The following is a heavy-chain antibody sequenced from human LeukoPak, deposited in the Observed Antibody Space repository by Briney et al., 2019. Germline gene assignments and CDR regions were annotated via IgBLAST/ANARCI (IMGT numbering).Heavy chain of an antibody. CDR3: VKDLSGRYSFDY. Sequence: GGSLRLSCAASGFAFNNYAMSWVRQAPGEGLEFVSAISPNGDSTYYADSVKGRFTISRDNSKNTLYLQMSSLRAEDTAVYYCVKDLSGRYSFDYWGQGTLVTVSS. CDR1: GFAFNNYA. V-gene: IGHV3-64D*06. J-gene: IGHJ4*02. D-gene: IGHD1-26*01. CDR2: ISPNGDST.